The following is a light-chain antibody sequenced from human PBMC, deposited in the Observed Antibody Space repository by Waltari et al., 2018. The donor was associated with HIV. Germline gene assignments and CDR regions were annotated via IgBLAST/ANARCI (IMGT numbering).Light chain of an antibody. CDR1: SSDVGNYNH. Sequence: QSALTQPPSASGSPGQSVTISSTGTSSDVGNYNHVSWYQHHPGKAPKLIIYEVSKRPSGVPDRVSGSKSGNTASLTVSGLQAEDEADYFCSSYAGNYNLVFGGGTKLTVL. CDR2: EVS. J-gene: IGLJ2*01. CDR3: SSYAGNYNLV. V-gene: IGLV2-8*01.